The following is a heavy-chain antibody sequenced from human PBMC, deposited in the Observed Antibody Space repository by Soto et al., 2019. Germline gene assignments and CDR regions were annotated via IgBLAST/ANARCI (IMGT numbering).Heavy chain of an antibody. CDR2: ISYDGSNK. V-gene: IGHV3-30*18. CDR3: AKDYYDSSGYYYGSGFDY. Sequence: GGSLRLSCAASGFTFSSYGMHWVRQAPGKGLEWVAVISYDGSNKYYADSVKGRFTISRDNSKNTLYLQMNSLRAEDTAVYYCAKDYYDSSGYYYGSGFDYWGQGTLVTVSS. D-gene: IGHD3-22*01. J-gene: IGHJ4*02. CDR1: GFTFSSYG.